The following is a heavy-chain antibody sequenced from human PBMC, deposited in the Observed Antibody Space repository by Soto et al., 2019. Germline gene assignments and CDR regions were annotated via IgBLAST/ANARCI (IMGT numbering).Heavy chain of an antibody. CDR2: INHSGST. V-gene: IGHV4-34*01. CDR3: AKIKRWEYQLLADNWFDP. D-gene: IGHD2-2*01. J-gene: IGHJ5*01. Sequence: SETLSLTCAVYGGSFSGYYWSWIRQPPGKGLEWIGEINHSGSTNYNPSLKSRVTISVDTSKNQFSLKLSSVTAEDTAVYYCAKIKRWEYQLLADNWFDPWGQGTLVTVSS. CDR1: GGSFSGYY.